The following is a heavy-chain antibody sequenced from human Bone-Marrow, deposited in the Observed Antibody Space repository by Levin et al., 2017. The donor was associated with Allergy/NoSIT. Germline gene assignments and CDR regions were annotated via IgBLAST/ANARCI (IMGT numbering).Heavy chain of an antibody. D-gene: IGHD3-22*01. CDR1: GYTFTGYY. CDR3: ARGGSILQSTMIVVVINLYDY. Sequence: GESLKISCKASGYTFTGYYMHWVRQAPGQGLEWMGWINPNSGGTNYAQKFQGRVTMTRDTSISTAYMELSRLRSDDTAVYSCARGGSILQSTMIVVVINLYDYWGQGTLVTVSS. J-gene: IGHJ4*02. CDR2: INPNSGGT. V-gene: IGHV1-2*02.